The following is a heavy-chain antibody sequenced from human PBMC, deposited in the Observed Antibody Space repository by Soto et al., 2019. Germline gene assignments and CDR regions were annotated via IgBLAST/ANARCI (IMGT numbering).Heavy chain of an antibody. CDR1: GFTFSLSA. Sequence: EVQLLESGGGFVQPGESLRLSCVASGFTFSLSAMSWVRQAPGRGLEWVSSISGGGGSTEYTDSVKGRFTIYRDNSKDTVHLQMNSLRAEDTAVYYCAKGPEYDILTGCDYWGQGALVNVSS. V-gene: IGHV3-23*01. J-gene: IGHJ4*02. CDR3: AKGPEYDILTGCDY. D-gene: IGHD3-9*01. CDR2: ISGGGGST.